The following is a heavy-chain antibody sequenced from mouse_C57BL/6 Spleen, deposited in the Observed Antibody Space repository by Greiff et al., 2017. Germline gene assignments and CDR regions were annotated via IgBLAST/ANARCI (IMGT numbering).Heavy chain of an antibody. Sequence: EVKLMESGGGLVQPGGSLSLSCAASGFTFTDYYMSWVRQPPGKALEWLGFIRNKANGYTTEYSASVKGRFTISRDNSQSILYLQMNALRAEDSATYYCARYENGNYYFDYWGQGTTLTVSS. CDR3: ARYENGNYYFDY. J-gene: IGHJ2*01. CDR2: IRNKANGYTT. CDR1: GFTFTDYY. D-gene: IGHD2-1*01. V-gene: IGHV7-3*01.